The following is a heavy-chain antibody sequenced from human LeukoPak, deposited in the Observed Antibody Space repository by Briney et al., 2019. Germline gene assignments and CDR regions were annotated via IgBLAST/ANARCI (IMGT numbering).Heavy chain of an antibody. CDR3: ARSRASLPANYCHYGLDV. D-gene: IGHD1-26*01. CDR1: GFSLSTSTMC. CDR2: IDWGGDT. V-gene: IGHV2-70*11. J-gene: IGHJ6*02. Sequence: SGPTLVNPTQTLTLTCSFSGFSLSTSTMCVSWIRQSPGKALEWLARIDWGGDTDYSTSLKTRLTISKDTSENQVILTMTNMDPVDTATCYCARSRASLPANYCHYGLDVWGQGTTVTVSS.